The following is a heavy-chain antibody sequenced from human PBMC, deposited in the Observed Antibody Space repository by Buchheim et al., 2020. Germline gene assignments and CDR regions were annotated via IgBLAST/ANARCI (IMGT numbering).Heavy chain of an antibody. V-gene: IGHV4-4*02. D-gene: IGHD2-15*01. CDR1: GDSISGSDW. CDR2: VYHSGHT. CDR3: AKSGEDCSGTSCYSY. Sequence: QVQLQESGPGLVKSSGTLSLTCAVSGDSISGSDWWSWVRQPPGKGLQWIGEVYHSGHTNYNPSLESRVTISVDKSKTQFSLKLTSVTAADTAVYYCAKSGEDCSGTSCYSYWGQGNL. J-gene: IGHJ4*02.